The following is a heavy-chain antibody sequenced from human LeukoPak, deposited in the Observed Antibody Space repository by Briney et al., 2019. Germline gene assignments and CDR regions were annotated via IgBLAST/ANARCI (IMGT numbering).Heavy chain of an antibody. CDR3: ARHEGCSSTSCYTDWFDP. D-gene: IGHD2-2*02. Sequence: SETLSLTCTVSGGSISSGDYYWSWIRQPPGKGLEWIGYIYYSGSTYYNPSLKSRVTISVDTSKNQFSLKLSSVTAADTAVYYCARHEGCSSTSCYTDWFDPWGQGTLVTVSS. J-gene: IGHJ5*02. CDR1: GGSISSGDYY. CDR2: IYYSGST. V-gene: IGHV4-30-4*01.